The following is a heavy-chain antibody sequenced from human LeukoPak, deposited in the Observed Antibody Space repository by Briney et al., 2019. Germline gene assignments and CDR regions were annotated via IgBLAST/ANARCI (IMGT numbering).Heavy chain of an antibody. CDR3: ARRKKRGQPGDY. V-gene: IGHV4-39*01. D-gene: IGHD1-26*01. CDR2: IYYSGST. J-gene: IGHJ4*02. Sequence: PSETLSLTCTVSGGSISSSSYYWGWIRQPPGKGLEWIGSIYYSGSTYYNPSLKSRVTISVDTSKNQFSLKLSSVTAADTAVYYCARRKKRGQPGDYSGQGTLVTVSS. CDR1: GGSISSSSYY.